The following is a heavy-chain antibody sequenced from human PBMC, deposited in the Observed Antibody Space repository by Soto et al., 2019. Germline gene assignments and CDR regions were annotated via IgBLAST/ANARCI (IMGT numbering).Heavy chain of an antibody. CDR3: APDLTRQLAYWLGP. CDR1: GFSFTGYS. J-gene: IGHJ5*02. Sequence: GASVKVSCKASGFSFTGYSIHWLRQAPGQGLEWMGWINAHSGGTEYSQKFQGRVTLTRDTSIATAYLALTSLTSDDTALYYFAPDLTRQLAYWLGPWRQGPQVTFSS. V-gene: IGHV1-2*02. D-gene: IGHD3-16*01. CDR2: INAHSGGT.